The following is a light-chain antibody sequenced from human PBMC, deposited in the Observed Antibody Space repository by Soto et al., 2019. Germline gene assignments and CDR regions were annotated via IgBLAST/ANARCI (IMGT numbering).Light chain of an antibody. Sequence: QSVVTQPPSVSGAPGQRVTISCTGSSSSIGAGYDVHWYQQVPGTAPKLLIYLRTNRPSGVPDRKSASKSGSSASLAITGLQAEDEGDYYCQSYDTRLSAYVFGTGTKLTVL. CDR3: QSYDTRLSAYV. CDR1: SSSIGAGYD. J-gene: IGLJ1*01. V-gene: IGLV1-40*01. CDR2: LRT.